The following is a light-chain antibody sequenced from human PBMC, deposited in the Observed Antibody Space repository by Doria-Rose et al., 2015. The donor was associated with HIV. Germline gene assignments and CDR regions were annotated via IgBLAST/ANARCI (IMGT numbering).Light chain of an antibody. V-gene: IGKV1-5*03. CDR3: QQYNSYSPPT. Sequence: DIRVIQSPSTLSASVGDRVSITCRASQTISGWLAWYQQKPGKAPKLLIYKASTLENGVPSRFSGSGSGTEFTLTISSLQPDDFATYYCQQYNSYSPPTFGQGTKVEIK. J-gene: IGKJ1*01. CDR1: QTISGW. CDR2: KAS.